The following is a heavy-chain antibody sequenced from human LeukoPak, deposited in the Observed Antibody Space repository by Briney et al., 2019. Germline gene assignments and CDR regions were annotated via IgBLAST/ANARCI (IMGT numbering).Heavy chain of an antibody. V-gene: IGHV1-2*02. Sequence: ASVKVSCKASGGTFSSYAISGVRQAPGQGLEWVRWINPNSGGTNYAQKFQGRVTMTRDTSISTAYMELSRLLSGDTAVYYCARGKTMVYCGGDCYRFDNWGQGTLVTVSS. J-gene: IGHJ4*02. CDR2: INPNSGGT. CDR3: ARGKTMVYCGGDCYRFDN. D-gene: IGHD2-21*02. CDR1: GGTFSSYA.